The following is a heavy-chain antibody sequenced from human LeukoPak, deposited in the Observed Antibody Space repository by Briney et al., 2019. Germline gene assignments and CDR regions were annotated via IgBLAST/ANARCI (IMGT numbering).Heavy chain of an antibody. V-gene: IGHV1-18*01. CDR2: ISAYNGNT. CDR1: GYTCSTYG. D-gene: IGHD3-22*01. Sequence: ASVKVSCKASGYTCSTYGISWVRQAPGQGLEWMGWISAYNGNTNYAQKLQGRVTMTTDTSTNTAYMELRSLRSDDTAVYYCARDFGYYYDSSGYYKPRFDYWGQGTLVTVSS. CDR3: ARDFGYYYDSSGYYKPRFDY. J-gene: IGHJ4*02.